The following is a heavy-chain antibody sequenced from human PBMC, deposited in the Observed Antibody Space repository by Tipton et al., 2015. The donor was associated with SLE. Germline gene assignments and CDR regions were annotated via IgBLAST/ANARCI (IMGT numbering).Heavy chain of an antibody. V-gene: IGHV4-59*08. CDR1: GVSISDHS. CDR2: ISYSGRS. CDR3: ARRFRDSYYFDY. J-gene: IGHJ4*02. Sequence: TLSLTCTVSGVSISDHSWGWIRQPPGKGLEWIGYISYSGRSNYNPSLKSQVTISLDTSKNQVSLKVGSVTAADTAVYYCARRFRDSYYFDYWGQGTLVTVSS.